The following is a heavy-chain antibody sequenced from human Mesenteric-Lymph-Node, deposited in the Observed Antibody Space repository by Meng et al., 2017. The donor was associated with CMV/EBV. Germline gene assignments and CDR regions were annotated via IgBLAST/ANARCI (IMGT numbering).Heavy chain of an antibody. CDR2: IDSGAGTT. CDR3: ARAGGNWNAYSDS. V-gene: IGHV1-46*01. Sequence: KASGYTFINYYIYWVRRATGQGLQWMGFIDSGAGTTTYAQKFQGRITMTRDTSTSIVYLELSSLRSEDTALYYCARAGGNWNAYSDSWGQGTLVTVSS. CDR1: GYTFINYY. D-gene: IGHD1-1*01. J-gene: IGHJ4*02.